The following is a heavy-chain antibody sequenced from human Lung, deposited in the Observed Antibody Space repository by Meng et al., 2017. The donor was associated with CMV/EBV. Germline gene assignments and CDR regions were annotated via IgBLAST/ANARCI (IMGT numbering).Heavy chain of an antibody. CDR3: ACNSGDC. Sequence: GESLKISCAASGFTFSSHWMCWVRQAPGKGLEWVANIKADGSEKYYVDSVKGRFTVSRDNVKNSLYLQMNSLRAEDTAVYYCACNSGDCWGQGTLVTVSS. J-gene: IGHJ1*01. V-gene: IGHV3-7*01. CDR2: IKADGSEK. D-gene: IGHD3-10*01. CDR1: GFTFSSHW.